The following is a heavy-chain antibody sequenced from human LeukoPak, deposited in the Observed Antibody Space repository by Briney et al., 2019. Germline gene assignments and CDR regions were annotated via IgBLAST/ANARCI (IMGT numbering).Heavy chain of an antibody. CDR1: RFTFNSYA. CDR2: IGGSNGIT. V-gene: IGHV3-23*01. Sequence: GGSLRLSCAASRFTFNSYAMSWVRQAPGKGLEWVSVIGGSNGITFYVGSVKGRFTISRDNSKDTLYLQMNSLRAEDTAIYYCAKRGPIYTSSPGNYFDYWGQGTLVTVSS. D-gene: IGHD6-6*01. J-gene: IGHJ4*02. CDR3: AKRGPIYTSSPGNYFDY.